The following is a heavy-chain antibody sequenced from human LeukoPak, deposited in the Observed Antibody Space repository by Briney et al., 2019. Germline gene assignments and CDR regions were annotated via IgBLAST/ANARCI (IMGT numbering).Heavy chain of an antibody. CDR2: IYYSGST. CDR3: ARDMGGEESHTADYPLDAFDI. D-gene: IGHD3-16*01. V-gene: IGHV4-30-4*01. CDR1: GGSISSGDYY. Sequence: SETLSLTCTVSGGSISSGDYYWSWIRQPPGKGLEWIGYIYYSGSTYYNPSLKSRVTISVDTSKNQFSLKLSSVTAADTAVYYCARDMGGEESHTADYPLDAFDIWGQGTMVTVSS. J-gene: IGHJ3*02.